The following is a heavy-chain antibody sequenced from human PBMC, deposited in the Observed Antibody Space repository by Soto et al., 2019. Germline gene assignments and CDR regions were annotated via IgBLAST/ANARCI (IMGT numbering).Heavy chain of an antibody. CDR1: GFTFSIYG. J-gene: IGHJ5*02. Sequence: QVQLVESGGGVVQPGRSLRLSCAASGFTFSIYGMHWVRQAPGKGLEWVATMWDDGSYTNHADSVKGRFTISRDNSKSTLYLPMNGLRAEDTAVYYCARGGASITAAAPNRSNWFDPWGQGTLVTVSS. CDR3: ARGGASITAAAPNRSNWFDP. CDR2: MWDDGSYT. D-gene: IGHD6-25*01. V-gene: IGHV3-33*01.